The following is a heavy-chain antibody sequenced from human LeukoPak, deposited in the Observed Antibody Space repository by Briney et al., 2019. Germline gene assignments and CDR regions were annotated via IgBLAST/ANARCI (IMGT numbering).Heavy chain of an antibody. Sequence: ASVKVSCKASGGTFSSYAISWVRQAPGQGLEWMGGIIPIFGTANYAQKFQGRVTITADESTSTAYMELSSLRSEDTAVYYCARSLRNIVGATGPRPNNWFDPWGQGTLVTVSS. CDR3: ARSLRNIVGATGPRPNNWFDP. CDR2: IIPIFGTA. J-gene: IGHJ5*02. CDR1: GGTFSSYA. V-gene: IGHV1-69*01. D-gene: IGHD1-26*01.